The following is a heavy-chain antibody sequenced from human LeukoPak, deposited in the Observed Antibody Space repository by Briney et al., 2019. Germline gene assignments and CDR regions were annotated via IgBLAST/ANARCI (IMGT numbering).Heavy chain of an antibody. J-gene: IGHJ4*02. CDR1: GGSISSSSYY. CDR3: ARNTGTRTYYYDSSGYLPPYYFDY. D-gene: IGHD3-22*01. Sequence: SETLSLTCTVSGGSISSSSYYWGWIRQPPGKGLEWIGSIYYSGSTYYNPSLKSRVTISVDTSKNQSSLKLSSVTAADTAVYYCARNTGTRTYYYDSSGYLPPYYFDYWGQGTLVTVSS. V-gene: IGHV4-39*01. CDR2: IYYSGST.